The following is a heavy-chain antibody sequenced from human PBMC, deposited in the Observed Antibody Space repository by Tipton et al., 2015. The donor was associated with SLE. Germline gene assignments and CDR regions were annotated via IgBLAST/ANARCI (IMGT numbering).Heavy chain of an antibody. CDR2: IYYSGST. CDR1: GGSISSYY. J-gene: IGHJ4*02. Sequence: TLSLTCTVSGGSISSYYWSWIRQPPGKGLEWIGYIYYSGSTNYNPSLKSRVTISVDTSKNQFSLKLSSVTAAATAVYYCSRESSWYPLFDYWGQGPLLTVSS. D-gene: IGHD6-13*01. CDR3: SRESSWYPLFDY. V-gene: IGHV4-59*01.